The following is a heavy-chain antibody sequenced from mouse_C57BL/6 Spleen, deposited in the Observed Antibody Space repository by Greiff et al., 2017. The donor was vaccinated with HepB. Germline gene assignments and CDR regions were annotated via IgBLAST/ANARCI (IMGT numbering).Heavy chain of an antibody. J-gene: IGHJ1*03. CDR3: TPFYYGSSYGYFDV. Sequence: VQLKQSGAELVRPGASVKLSCTASGFNIKDYYMHWVKRRPEQGLEWIGRIDPEDGDTEYAPKFQGKATMTADTSSNTAYLQLSSLTSEDTAVYYCTPFYYGSSYGYFDVWGTGTTVTVSS. CDR2: IDPEDGDT. D-gene: IGHD1-1*01. V-gene: IGHV14-1*01. CDR1: GFNIKDYY.